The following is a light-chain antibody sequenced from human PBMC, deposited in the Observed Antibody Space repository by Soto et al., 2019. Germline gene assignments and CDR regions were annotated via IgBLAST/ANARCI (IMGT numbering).Light chain of an antibody. V-gene: IGLV3-21*01. CDR2: YDS. CDR3: QVWDTSNDHHV. CDR1: NIGSKS. J-gene: IGLJ7*01. Sequence: SYELTQSPSVSVAPGQTATITCGGNNIGSKSVNWYQQKAGQAPVLVMSYDSDRPSGIPERFSGSNSGNTATLTLSRVESGDEADYYCQVWDTSNDHHVFGSGTQLTVL.